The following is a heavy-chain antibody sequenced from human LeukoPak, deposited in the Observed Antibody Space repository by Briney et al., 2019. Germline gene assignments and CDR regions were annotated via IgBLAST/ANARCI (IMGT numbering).Heavy chain of an antibody. CDR3: ARQSRDGSKTRGYYFDY. Sequence: GESLKISCRVSGYIFTNYWIGWVRQMPGKGLESMGIIYPADSDTTYSPSFQGQVTISADMSIDTAYLQWSSLKASDTAIYYCARQSRDGSKTRGYYFDYWGQGTLVTVSS. J-gene: IGHJ4*02. CDR2: IYPADSDT. D-gene: IGHD3-10*01. V-gene: IGHV5-51*01. CDR1: GYIFTNYW.